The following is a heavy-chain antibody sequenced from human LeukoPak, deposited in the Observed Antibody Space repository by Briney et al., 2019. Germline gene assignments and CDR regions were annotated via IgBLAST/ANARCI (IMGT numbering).Heavy chain of an antibody. CDR1: GGSISSYY. V-gene: IGHV4-4*07. CDR3: ARDSGESPFDY. Sequence: PSETLSLTCTVSGGSISSYYRSCIREPAGKGLEWIGRIYTSGSTNYNPSLKSRVTMSVDTSKNQFSLKLSSVTAADTAVYYCARDSGESPFDYWGQGTLVTVSS. D-gene: IGHD3-10*01. J-gene: IGHJ4*02. CDR2: IYTSGST.